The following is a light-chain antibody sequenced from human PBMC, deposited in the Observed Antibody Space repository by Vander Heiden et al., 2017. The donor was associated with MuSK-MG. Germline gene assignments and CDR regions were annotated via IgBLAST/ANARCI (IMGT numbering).Light chain of an antibody. J-gene: IGLJ3*02. V-gene: IGLV1-44*01. Sequence: QPVLTQPPSASGTPAQRVTISCSGSMSNIGSKMAGCYQQSPGTAPQLLIFRNDQRPSGVPDRFSGSKSGTSASLAISGLQSDDEADYYCAAWDDDLKGWVFGGGTKVTVL. CDR3: AAWDDDLKGWV. CDR1: MSNIGSKM. CDR2: RND.